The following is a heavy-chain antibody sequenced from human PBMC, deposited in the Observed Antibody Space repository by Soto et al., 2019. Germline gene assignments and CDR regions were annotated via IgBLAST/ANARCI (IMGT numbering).Heavy chain of an antibody. Sequence: QVQLQESGPGLVKPSQTLSLTCTDSGDSISSNNNYWSWIRQPQGEALEWIGFIPYSGTTSSSPSLKSLVAITLGPPENLFALSLSSVTAADTSVYHCARGRGYSYGLDPCGQGTLVTVAS. J-gene: IGHJ5*02. CDR2: IPYSGTT. CDR1: GDSISSNNNY. V-gene: IGHV4-30-4*01. CDR3: ARGRGYSYGLDP. D-gene: IGHD5-18*01.